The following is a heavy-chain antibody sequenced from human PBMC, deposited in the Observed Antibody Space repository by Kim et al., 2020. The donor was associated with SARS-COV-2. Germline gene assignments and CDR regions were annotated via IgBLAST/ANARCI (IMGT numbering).Heavy chain of an antibody. J-gene: IGHJ6*02. V-gene: IGHV3-15*01. CDR3: TTDLLRFLEWSPQYYGMDV. CDR1: GFTFSNAW. Sequence: GGSLRLSCAASGFTFSNAWMSWVRQAPGKGLEWVGRIKSKTDGGTTDYAAPVKGRFTISRDDSKNTLYLQMNSLKTEDTAVYYCTTDLLRFLEWSPQYYGMDVWGQGTTVTVSS. CDR2: IKSKTDGGTT. D-gene: IGHD3-3*01.